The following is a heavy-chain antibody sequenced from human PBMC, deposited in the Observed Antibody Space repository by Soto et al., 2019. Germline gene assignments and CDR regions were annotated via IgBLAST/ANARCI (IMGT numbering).Heavy chain of an antibody. D-gene: IGHD2-21*01. V-gene: IGHV3-64*01. CDR2: ITSNGGNT. CDR1: GFTFSSYA. CDR3: ARRIPFGYGMDV. J-gene: IGHJ6*02. Sequence: EVQLVESGGGLVQPGGSLRLSCAASGFTFSSYAMKWVRQAPGKGLESVSAITSNGGNTDYASSVKGRFTISRDNSKNTLYLQLGSLRAEDMAVSYCARRIPFGYGMDVWGQGTTVTVSS.